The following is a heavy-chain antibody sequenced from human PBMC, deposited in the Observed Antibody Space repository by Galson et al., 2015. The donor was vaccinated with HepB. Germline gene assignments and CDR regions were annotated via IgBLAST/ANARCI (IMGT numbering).Heavy chain of an antibody. Sequence: SVKVSCKASGYTFTGYYMHWVRQAPGQGLEWMGRINPNSGGTTYAQKFQGRVTMTRDTSISTAYMELSRLRSDDTAVYYCARAHYYDSSALDYWGQGTLVTVSS. J-gene: IGHJ4*02. V-gene: IGHV1-2*06. CDR1: GYTFTGYY. CDR3: ARAHYYDSSALDY. CDR2: INPNSGGT. D-gene: IGHD3-22*01.